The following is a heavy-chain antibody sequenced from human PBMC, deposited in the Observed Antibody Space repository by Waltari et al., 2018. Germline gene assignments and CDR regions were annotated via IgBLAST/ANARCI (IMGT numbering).Heavy chain of an antibody. CDR3: ARTVAGFIGSWYFDL. V-gene: IGHV4-39*01. CDR2: SYYSGST. CDR1: GDSISSSSYY. D-gene: IGHD6-19*01. J-gene: IGHJ2*01. Sequence: LQLQESGPGLVKPSETLSLTCTVSGDSISSSSYYWGWIRQPPGKGPEWIASSYYSGSTYYNPYLKSRVTISVDTSKNQFSLKLSSLTAADTAVYYCARTVAGFIGSWYFDLWGRGTLVTVSS.